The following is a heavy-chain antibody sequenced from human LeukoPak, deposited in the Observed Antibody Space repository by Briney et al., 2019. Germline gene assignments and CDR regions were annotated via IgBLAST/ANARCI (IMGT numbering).Heavy chain of an antibody. CDR1: GFTFSSYG. V-gene: IGHV3-33*01. J-gene: IGHJ4*02. CDR3: ARDKVGVALDY. CDR2: IWYDGSNK. D-gene: IGHD3-3*01. Sequence: GGSLRLSCAASGFTFSSYGMHWVRRAPGKGLEWVAVIWYDGSNKYYADSVKGRFTISRDNSKNTLYLQMNSLRAEDTAVYYCARDKVGVALDYWGQGTLVTVSS.